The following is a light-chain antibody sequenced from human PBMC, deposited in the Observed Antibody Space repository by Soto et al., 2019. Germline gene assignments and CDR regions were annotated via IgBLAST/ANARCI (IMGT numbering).Light chain of an antibody. Sequence: QSALTQPASVSGSPGQSITISCAGTSADIGAFNYVSWYQHHPGKAPKLLNYDVSDRPSGVSTRFSASKSANTASLTISGLQADDEADYYCSSYSTSSALVFGGGTKLTVL. CDR2: DVS. CDR1: SADIGAFNY. CDR3: SSYSTSSALV. J-gene: IGLJ2*01. V-gene: IGLV2-14*03.